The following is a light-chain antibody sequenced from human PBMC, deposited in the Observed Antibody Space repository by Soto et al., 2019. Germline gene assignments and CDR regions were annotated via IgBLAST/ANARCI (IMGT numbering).Light chain of an antibody. J-gene: IGKJ2*01. CDR2: AAS. V-gene: IGKV1-39*01. CDR1: QSISNY. Sequence: DIQMTQSPSSLSASIGDRVTITCRAGQSISNYLNWYQQKPGKAPKLLIYAASSLQSGVPSRFSGSGSGTDFTLTIRSLQPEDFATYYCQQSYSTPRTFGQGTKLEIK. CDR3: QQSYSTPRT.